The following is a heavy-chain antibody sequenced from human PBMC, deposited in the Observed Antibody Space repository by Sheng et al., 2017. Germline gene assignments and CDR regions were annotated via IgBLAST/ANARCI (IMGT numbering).Heavy chain of an antibody. Sequence: EVQLLESGGGLVQPGGSLRLSCAASGFTFSSYAMSWVRQAPGKGLEWVSAISGSGGSTYYADSVKGRFTISRDNSKNTLYLQMNSLRAEDTAVYYCAKGPWDIVVVPAAIFFDYWGQGTLVTVSS. J-gene: IGHJ4*02. CDR2: ISGSGGST. CDR3: AKGPWDIVVVPAAIFFDY. D-gene: IGHD2-2*02. CDR1: GFTFSSYA. V-gene: IGHV3-23*01.